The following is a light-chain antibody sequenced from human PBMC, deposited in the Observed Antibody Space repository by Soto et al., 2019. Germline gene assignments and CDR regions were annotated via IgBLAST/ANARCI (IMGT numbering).Light chain of an antibody. CDR1: QSVSSSY. Sequence: EIVFPHSPGTLSFSPGERATPSCRASQSVSSSYLAWYQQKPGQAPRLLIYGASSRATGIPDRFSGSGSGTDFTLTISRLEPEDFAVYYCQQYGSSPLTFGQGTKWIS. V-gene: IGKV3-20*01. CDR3: QQYGSSPLT. J-gene: IGKJ1*01. CDR2: GAS.